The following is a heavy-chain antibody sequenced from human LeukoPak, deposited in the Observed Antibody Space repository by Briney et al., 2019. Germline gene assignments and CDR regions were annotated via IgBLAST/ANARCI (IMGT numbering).Heavy chain of an antibody. CDR3: TRGSRYCDSTSCPYYYMDV. Sequence: GGSLRLSCTASGFTFGDYAMSWVRQAPGKGLEWVGFIRSKVYGGTTEYAASVKGRFTISRDDSKSIAYLQMNSLKTEDTAVYYCTRGSRYCDSTSCPYYYMDVWGKGATVTVSS. CDR1: GFTFGDYA. D-gene: IGHD2-2*01. J-gene: IGHJ6*03. V-gene: IGHV3-49*04. CDR2: IRSKVYGGTT.